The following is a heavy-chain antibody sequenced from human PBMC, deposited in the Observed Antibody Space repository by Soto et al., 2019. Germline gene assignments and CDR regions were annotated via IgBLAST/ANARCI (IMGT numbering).Heavy chain of an antibody. CDR3: AGVKECSSTSCYARDAFDI. J-gene: IGHJ3*02. Sequence: QVQLVESGGGLVKPGGSLRLSCAASGFTFSDHYMSWIRQAPGKGLERVSYISSGGSGIYYADSVKGRFTISRDNAKNSLYLQVKSLRAEDTAVYYCAGVKECSSTSCYARDAFDIWGQGTMLTVSS. D-gene: IGHD2-2*01. CDR1: GFTFSDHY. V-gene: IGHV3-11*01. CDR2: ISSGGSGI.